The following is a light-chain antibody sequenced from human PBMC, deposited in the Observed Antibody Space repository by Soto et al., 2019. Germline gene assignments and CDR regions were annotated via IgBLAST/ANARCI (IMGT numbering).Light chain of an antibody. CDR1: RGSIASNY. Sequence: NFMLTQPHSVSESPGKTVTISCTRSRGSIASNYVQWYQQRPGSSPTTVIYEDNQRPSGVPDRFSGSIDSSSNSASLTISGLKTEDEADYYCQSYDSSNHYVFGTGTKLTVL. J-gene: IGLJ1*01. CDR3: QSYDSSNHYV. V-gene: IGLV6-57*01. CDR2: EDN.